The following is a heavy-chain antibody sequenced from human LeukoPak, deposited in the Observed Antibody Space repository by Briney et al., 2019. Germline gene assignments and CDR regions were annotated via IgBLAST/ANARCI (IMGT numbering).Heavy chain of an antibody. D-gene: IGHD3-22*01. CDR2: IYYSGST. Sequence: PSETLSLTCTVSGGSISSGGYYWSWIRQHPGKGLEWIGYIYYSGSTYYNPSLKSRVTISVDTSKNQFSLKLSSVTAADTAVYYCARDSYYYDSSSYSTPDAFDIWGQGTMVTVSS. CDR1: GGSISSGGYY. J-gene: IGHJ3*02. V-gene: IGHV4-31*03. CDR3: ARDSYYYDSSSYSTPDAFDI.